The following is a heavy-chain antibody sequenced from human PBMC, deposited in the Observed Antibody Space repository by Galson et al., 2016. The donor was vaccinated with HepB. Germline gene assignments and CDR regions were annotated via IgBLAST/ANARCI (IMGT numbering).Heavy chain of an antibody. D-gene: IGHD1-26*01. CDR2: INHSGGT. CDR1: RGFFSGHS. Sequence: SETLSLTCAVYRGFFSGHSWSWIRQPPGKGLEWIGEINHSGGTNYNPSLKSRVTISLDTSKNQFSLKLSSVTAADTGVYFCARGNLRGELHFDYWGQGNLVTVSS. V-gene: IGHV4-34*01. J-gene: IGHJ4*02. CDR3: ARGNLRGELHFDY.